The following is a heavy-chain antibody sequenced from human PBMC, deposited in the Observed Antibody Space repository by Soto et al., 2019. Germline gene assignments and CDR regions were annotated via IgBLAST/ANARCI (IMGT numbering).Heavy chain of an antibody. Sequence: SETLSVTCTVSGGSISNYYWSWIRQAPGKGLEWIGYIYYSGTTNYNPSLKSRVTISVDTSRNRFSLELSSVTAADTAVYYCARDGDYQGFYYYYGMDVWGQGTTVTVSS. D-gene: IGHD4-17*01. CDR3: ARDGDYQGFYYYYGMDV. CDR1: GGSISNYY. V-gene: IGHV4-59*01. CDR2: IYYSGTT. J-gene: IGHJ6*02.